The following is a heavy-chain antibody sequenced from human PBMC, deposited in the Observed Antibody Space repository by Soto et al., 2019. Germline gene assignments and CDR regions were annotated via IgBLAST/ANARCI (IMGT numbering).Heavy chain of an antibody. CDR1: GFTFSSYA. CDR2: TTSDGRT. Sequence: GGSLRLSCAAPGFTFSSYAMSWVRQAPGKGLEWVSITTSDGRTYYAGSVKGRFTISRDNSKNTVYLQMNSLRAEDTAVYYCAKDYSTVTTDPLSVVLFGYWGQGALVTVS. D-gene: IGHD4-17*01. V-gene: IGHV3-23*01. CDR3: AKDYSTVTTDPLSVVLFGY. J-gene: IGHJ4*02.